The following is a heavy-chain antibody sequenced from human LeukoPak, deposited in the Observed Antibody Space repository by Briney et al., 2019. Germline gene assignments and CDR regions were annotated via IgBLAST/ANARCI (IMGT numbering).Heavy chain of an antibody. CDR2: IYPGDFDT. D-gene: IGHD5-18*01. CDR3: AKSHTPMVSAFDV. V-gene: IGHV5-51*01. J-gene: IGHJ3*01. Sequence: GESLKISCKGPGSSFSNYWIAWVRQMPGKGLEWMGVIYPGDFDTRYSPSFQGQVTISADKSISTAYLQWNSLKASDTAMYYCAKSHTPMVSAFDVWGQGTMVTFS. CDR1: GSSFSNYW.